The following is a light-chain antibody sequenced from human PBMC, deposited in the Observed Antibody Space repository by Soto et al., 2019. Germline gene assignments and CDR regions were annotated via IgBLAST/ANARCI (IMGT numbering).Light chain of an antibody. J-gene: IGKJ2*01. CDR1: QSISTW. Sequence: DIQMTQSPSTLSASVGDRVTITCRASQSISTWLAWYQQEPGKAPKLLIHKASSLQSGVPSRFSGSGSGTDFTLTISSLHPDDFAVYYCQQYGSSPPYTFGQGTKLEIK. CDR3: QQYGSSPPYT. V-gene: IGKV1-5*03. CDR2: KAS.